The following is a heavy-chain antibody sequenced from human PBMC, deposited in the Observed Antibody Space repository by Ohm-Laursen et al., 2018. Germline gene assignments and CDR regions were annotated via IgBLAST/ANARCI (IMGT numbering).Heavy chain of an antibody. J-gene: IGHJ4*02. CDR2: IGTAGDT. Sequence: SLRLSCAASGFTFSDYDMHWVRQVTGKGLEWVSGIGTAGDTYYPGSVKGRFTVSRDNSKNTLNLQMNSLRTEDTAVYYCAGDPGDADTFDYWGQGTLVTVSS. D-gene: IGHD2-21*01. V-gene: IGHV3-13*01. CDR3: AGDPGDADTFDY. CDR1: GFTFSDYD.